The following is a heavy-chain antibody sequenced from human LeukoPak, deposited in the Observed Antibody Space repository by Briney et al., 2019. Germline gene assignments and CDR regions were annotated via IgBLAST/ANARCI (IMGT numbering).Heavy chain of an antibody. D-gene: IGHD1-26*01. Sequence: GGSLRLPCAASGFIFSSYAMSWVGQAPGKGLEWVAAISGSGSPTYYEDSVKGRFAITRDNTKITLDLQMNSLRVEDTTVYYCAKDGLLIVGAYDAFDIWGQGTMVTVSS. V-gene: IGHV3-23*01. CDR2: ISGSGSPT. CDR1: GFIFSSYA. CDR3: AKDGLLIVGAYDAFDI. J-gene: IGHJ3*02.